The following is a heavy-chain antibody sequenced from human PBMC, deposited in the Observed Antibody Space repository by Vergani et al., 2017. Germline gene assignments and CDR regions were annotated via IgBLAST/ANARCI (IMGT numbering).Heavy chain of an antibody. J-gene: IGHJ5*02. Sequence: EVQLVESGGGLVQPGGSLRLSCAASGFTFSSYEMNWVRQAPGTGLEWVSFISTSGSTLYYADSVKGRFTISRDNAKNSLYLQMTSLRAEDTAVYYCARGRSSSAWGQGTLVTVSS. CDR1: GFTFSSYE. D-gene: IGHD6-13*01. CDR2: ISTSGSTL. CDR3: ARGRSSSA. V-gene: IGHV3-48*03.